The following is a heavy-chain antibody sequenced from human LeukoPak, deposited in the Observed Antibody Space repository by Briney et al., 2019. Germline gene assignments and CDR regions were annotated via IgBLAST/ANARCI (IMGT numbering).Heavy chain of an antibody. Sequence: ASVKVSCKASGYTFTGYYMHWVRQAPGQGLEWMGWINPNSGGTNYAQKLQGRVTMTTDTSTSTAYMELRSLRSDDTAVYYCARDPSLRYFDWSNWFDPWGQGTLVTVSS. CDR2: INPNSGGT. CDR3: ARDPSLRYFDWSNWFDP. D-gene: IGHD3-9*01. V-gene: IGHV1-2*02. CDR1: GYTFTGYY. J-gene: IGHJ5*02.